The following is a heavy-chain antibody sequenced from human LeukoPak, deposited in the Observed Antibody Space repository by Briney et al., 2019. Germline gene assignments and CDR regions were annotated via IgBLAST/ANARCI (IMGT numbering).Heavy chain of an antibody. CDR2: INHSGST. J-gene: IGHJ5*02. CDR1: GGSFSGYY. D-gene: IGHD6-13*01. CDR3: ARGGIAAAGWFDP. Sequence: SETLSLTCAVYGGSFSGYYWSWIRQPPGKGLEWIGEINHSGSTNYNPSLKSRVTISVDTSKNQFSLKLSSVTAADTAVYHCARGGIAAAGWFDPWGQGTLVTVSS. V-gene: IGHV4-34*01.